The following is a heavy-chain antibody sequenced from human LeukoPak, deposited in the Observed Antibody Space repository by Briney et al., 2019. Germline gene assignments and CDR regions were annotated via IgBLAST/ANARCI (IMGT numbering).Heavy chain of an antibody. CDR2: IFYSGST. CDR3: ARLIGVVYYGSGSYGSGWFDP. D-gene: IGHD3-10*01. Sequence: SETLSLTCTVSGGSISSSNNYWGWIRQPPGKGLEWIGSIFYSGSTYYNPSLKSRVTISVDTSKIQFSLKLSSLTAADTAVYFCARLIGVVYYGSGSYGSGWFDPWGQGTLVIVSS. J-gene: IGHJ5*02. CDR1: GGSISSSNNY. V-gene: IGHV4-39*01.